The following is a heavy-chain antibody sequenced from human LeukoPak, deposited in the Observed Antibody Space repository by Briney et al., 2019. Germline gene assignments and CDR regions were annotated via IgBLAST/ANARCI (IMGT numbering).Heavy chain of an antibody. CDR1: GFTFDYYA. V-gene: IGHV3-9*01. J-gene: IGHJ4*02. CDR3: VKGRMRGYNFGHFDF. Sequence: GGSLRLSCVVSGFTFDYYAMHWVRQAPGKGLEWVSGISWNSGSKGYADSVKGRFTISRDNAKNSLYLQMNSLRAEDTALYYCVKGRMRGYNFGHFDFWGQGALVTVSS. D-gene: IGHD5-18*01. CDR2: ISWNSGSK.